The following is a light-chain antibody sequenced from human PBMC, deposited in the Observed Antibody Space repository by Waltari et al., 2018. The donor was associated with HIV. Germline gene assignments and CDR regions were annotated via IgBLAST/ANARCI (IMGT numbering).Light chain of an antibody. V-gene: IGKV2-28*01. CDR3: MQALQSPNT. CDR2: LAS. J-gene: IGKJ2*01. CDR1: QSLVHTNGYNY. Sequence: ILLLNPPPSLPVPPERPAPISCRSSQSLVHTNGYNYLDWYLQKPGQSPQLLISLASTRASGVPDRFSGSGSGTDFTLKISRVEAEDVGVYYCMQALQSPNTFGQGTKVEIK.